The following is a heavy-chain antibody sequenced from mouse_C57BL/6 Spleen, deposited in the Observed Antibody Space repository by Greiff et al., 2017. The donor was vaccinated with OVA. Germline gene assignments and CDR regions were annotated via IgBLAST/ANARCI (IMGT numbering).Heavy chain of an antibody. CDR3: AREGGNYGGYFDV. Sequence: EVKLVESEGGLVQPGSSMKLSCTASGFTFSDYYMAWVRQVPEKGLEWVANINYDGSSTYYLDSLKSRFIISRDNAKNILYLQMSSLKSEDTATEYCAREGGNYGGYFDVWGTGTTVTVSA. CDR2: INYDGSST. CDR1: GFTFSDYY. J-gene: IGHJ1*03. D-gene: IGHD2-1*01. V-gene: IGHV5-16*01.